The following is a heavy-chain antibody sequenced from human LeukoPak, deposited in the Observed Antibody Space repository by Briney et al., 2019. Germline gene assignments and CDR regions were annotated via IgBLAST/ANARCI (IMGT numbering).Heavy chain of an antibody. CDR2: INPDTGGT. D-gene: IGHD2-2*01. CDR3: ARVVVPAANVGTFDI. J-gene: IGHJ3*02. Sequence: PPASVKVSCKASGYTFTGYYMHWVRQAPGQGLEWMGWINPDTGGTNYAQKFQGRVTLTRDTSITTAYMELSRLRSDDTAVYYCARVVVPAANVGTFDIWGQGTMVTVSS. CDR1: GYTFTGYY. V-gene: IGHV1-2*02.